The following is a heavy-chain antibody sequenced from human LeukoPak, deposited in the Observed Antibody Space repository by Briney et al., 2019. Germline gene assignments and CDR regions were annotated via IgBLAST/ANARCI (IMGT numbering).Heavy chain of an antibody. Sequence: SETLALTCTVSGGSISSYYWSWIRQPPGKGLEWIGYIYYSGSTNYNPSLKSRVTISVDTSKNQFSLKLSSVTAADTAVYYCARWESSSGTLDYWGQGTLVTVSS. V-gene: IGHV4-59*01. CDR1: GGSISSYY. J-gene: IGHJ4*02. D-gene: IGHD1-26*01. CDR2: IYYSGST. CDR3: ARWESSSGTLDY.